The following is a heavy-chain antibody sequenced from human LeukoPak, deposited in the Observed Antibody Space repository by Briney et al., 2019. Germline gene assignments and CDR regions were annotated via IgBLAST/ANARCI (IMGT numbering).Heavy chain of an antibody. CDR1: GGTFSSYA. CDR3: ARPRYCTNGVCYTRSFDY. CDR2: IIPIFGIA. Sequence: SVKVSCKASGGTFSSYAISWVRQAPGQGLEWMGRIIPIFGIANYAQKFQGRVTITADKSTSTAYMELSSLRSEDTAVYYCARPRYCTNGVCYTRSFDYWGQGTLVTVSS. V-gene: IGHV1-69*04. D-gene: IGHD2-8*01. J-gene: IGHJ4*02.